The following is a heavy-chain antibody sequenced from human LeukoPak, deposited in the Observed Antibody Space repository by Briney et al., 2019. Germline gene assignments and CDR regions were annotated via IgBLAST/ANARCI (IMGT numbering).Heavy chain of an antibody. CDR1: GFTFSAAP. CDR2: IYGNGREI. J-gene: IGHJ2*01. V-gene: IGHV3-23*01. Sequence: GGSLRLSCAASGFTFSAAPMIWVRQVSGKGLEWVSVIYGNGREIHYADSVKGRFTISRDNAKNSLYLQMNSLRAEDTAVYYCASVYGDYDWYFDLWGRGTLVTASS. D-gene: IGHD4-17*01. CDR3: ASVYGDYDWYFDL.